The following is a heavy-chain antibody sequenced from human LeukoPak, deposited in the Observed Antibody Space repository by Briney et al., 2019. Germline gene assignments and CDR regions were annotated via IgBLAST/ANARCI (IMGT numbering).Heavy chain of an antibody. V-gene: IGHV3-30*04. Sequence: QPGRSLRLSCAASGFTFSSYAMHWVRQAPGKGLEWVAMISNDGSNKYNADSVKGRFTISRDNSKNTLSLQMNSLRPEDTAIYYCARVRRTLIVGSARNAFDIWGQGTMVTVSS. D-gene: IGHD2-21*01. CDR3: ARVRRTLIVGSARNAFDI. J-gene: IGHJ3*02. CDR1: GFTFSSYA. CDR2: ISNDGSNK.